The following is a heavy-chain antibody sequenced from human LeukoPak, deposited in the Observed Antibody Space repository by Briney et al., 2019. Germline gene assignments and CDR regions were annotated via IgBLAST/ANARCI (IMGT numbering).Heavy chain of an antibody. CDR3: ARDGPYSSLYK. CDR1: GGSISSYY. D-gene: IGHD6-6*01. V-gene: IGHV4-59*01. J-gene: IGHJ4*02. Sequence: PSETLSLTCTVSGGSISSYYWSWIRQPPGKGLEWIGYIYYSGSTNYNPSLKSRVTISVNTSKNQFSLKLSSVTAADTAVYYCARDGPYSSLYKWGQGTLVTVSS. CDR2: IYYSGST.